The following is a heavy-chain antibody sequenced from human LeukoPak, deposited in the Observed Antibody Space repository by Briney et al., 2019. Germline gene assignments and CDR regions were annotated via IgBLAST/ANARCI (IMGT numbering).Heavy chain of an antibody. D-gene: IGHD2-15*01. CDR1: AGSISSYY. J-gene: IGHJ4*02. Sequence: PSETLSLTCTVSAGSISSYYWSWIRQPPGKGLECIGYIYYSGSTNYNPSLKSRVTISVDTSKNQFSLKLRSVTAADTAVYYCARGWPYFDCWGQGTLVTVSS. V-gene: IGHV4-59*01. CDR2: IYYSGST. CDR3: ARGWPYFDC.